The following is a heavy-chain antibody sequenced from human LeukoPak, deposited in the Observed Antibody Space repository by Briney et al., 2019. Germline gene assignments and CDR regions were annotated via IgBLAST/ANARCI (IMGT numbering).Heavy chain of an antibody. J-gene: IGHJ3*02. CDR2: IYPGDSDT. CDR3: ARPDYYDSSGYYYVGAFDI. Sequence: LGESLKISCQGPGYSFTSYWIGWVRQLPGKGLEWMGIIYPGDSDTRYSPSFQGQVTISADKSISTAYLQWSSLKASDTAMYYCARPDYYDSSGYYYVGAFDIWGQGTMVTVSS. V-gene: IGHV5-51*01. CDR1: GYSFTSYW. D-gene: IGHD3-22*01.